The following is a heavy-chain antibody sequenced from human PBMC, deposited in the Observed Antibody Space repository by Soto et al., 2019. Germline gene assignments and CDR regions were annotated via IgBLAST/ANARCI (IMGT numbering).Heavy chain of an antibody. D-gene: IGHD2-2*01. CDR3: ARDLVVVPAAMLYYYYRMDV. V-gene: IGHV3-33*01. CDR1: GFTFSSYG. CDR2: IWYDGSNK. J-gene: IGHJ6*02. Sequence: GGSLRLSCAASGFTFSSYGMHWVRQAPCKGLEWVAVIWYDGSNKYYADSVKGRFTISRDNSKNTLYLQMNSLRAEDTAVYYCARDLVVVPAAMLYYYYRMDVWAQGTTVTGSS.